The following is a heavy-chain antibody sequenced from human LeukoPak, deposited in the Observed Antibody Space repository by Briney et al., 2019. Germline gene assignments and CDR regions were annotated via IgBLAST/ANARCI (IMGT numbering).Heavy chain of an antibody. Sequence: GGSLRLSCAASGFTFSSYWMSWVRQAPGKGLEWVANIKQDGSEKYYVDSVKGRFTISRDNAKNSLYLQMNSLRAEDTAVYYCARGGSSGSNDAFDIWGQGTMVTVSS. D-gene: IGHD3-22*01. V-gene: IGHV3-7*01. J-gene: IGHJ3*02. CDR3: ARGGSSGSNDAFDI. CDR2: IKQDGSEK. CDR1: GFTFSSYW.